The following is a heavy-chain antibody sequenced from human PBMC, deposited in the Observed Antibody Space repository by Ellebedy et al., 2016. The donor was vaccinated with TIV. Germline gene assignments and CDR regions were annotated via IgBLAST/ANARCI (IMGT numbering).Heavy chain of an antibody. CDR1: GFIFSDYW. V-gene: IGHV3-7*01. CDR2: IKEDGGEK. Sequence: GGSLRLXXAASGFIFSDYWMHWVRQAPGKGLEWVANIKEDGGEKYYVDSVKGQFTISRDNTKNSLYLQMNSLRAEDTAVYFCAGRHFDLWGRGTLVTVSS. CDR3: AGRHFDL. J-gene: IGHJ2*01.